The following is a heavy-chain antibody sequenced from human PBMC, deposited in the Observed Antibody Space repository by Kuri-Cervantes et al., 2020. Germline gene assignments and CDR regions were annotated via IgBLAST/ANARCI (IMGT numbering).Heavy chain of an antibody. CDR2: TYYRSKWYN. D-gene: IGHD3-9*01. CDR3: ARELRYFDWLPNYYYYGMDV. V-gene: IGHV6-1*01. CDR1: GDSVSSNSAA. Sequence: SQTLSLTCAISGDSVSSNSAAWNWIRQSPSRGLEWLGRTYYRSKWYNDYAVSVKSRITINPDTSKNQFSLQLNSVTPEDTVVYYCARELRYFDWLPNYYYYGMDVWGQGTTVTVSS. J-gene: IGHJ6*02.